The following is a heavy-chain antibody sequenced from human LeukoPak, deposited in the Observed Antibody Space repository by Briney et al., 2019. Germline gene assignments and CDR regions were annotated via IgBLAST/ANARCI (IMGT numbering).Heavy chain of an antibody. Sequence: GGSLRLSCAASGVTVNNYGMTWVRQAPGKGLEWVSAFSATDGSAQYADSVRGRFSISRDNSKNSLYLQMNSLGDEDTAVYFCAKARVAAAGTGAFDVWGQGTTVTVSS. V-gene: IGHV3-23*01. CDR3: AKARVAAAGTGAFDV. CDR2: FSATDGSA. D-gene: IGHD6-13*01. CDR1: GVTVNNYG. J-gene: IGHJ3*01.